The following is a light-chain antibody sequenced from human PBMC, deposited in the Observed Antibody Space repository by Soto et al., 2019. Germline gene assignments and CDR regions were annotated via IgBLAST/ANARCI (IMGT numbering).Light chain of an antibody. CDR1: SSDVGGYNY. CDR3: SSYTSGSTLVV. J-gene: IGLJ2*01. Sequence: QSVLTQPASVSGSLGQSITISCTGTSSDVGGYNYVSWFQQLPGKAPKLIISYVTNRPSGVSNRFSGSKSGNTASLTISGLQAEDEAHYYCSSYTSGSTLVVFGGGTKLTVL. V-gene: IGLV2-14*01. CDR2: YVT.